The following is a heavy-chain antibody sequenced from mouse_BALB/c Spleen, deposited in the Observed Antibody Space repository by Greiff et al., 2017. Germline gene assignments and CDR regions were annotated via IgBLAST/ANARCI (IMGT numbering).Heavy chain of an antibody. D-gene: IGHD3-3*01. CDR3: ARGGRVDY. CDR2: ISYDGSN. V-gene: IGHV3-6*02. CDR1: GYSITSGYY. J-gene: IGHJ2*01. Sequence: EVQLQESGPGLVKPSQSLSLTCSVTGYSITSGYYWNWIRQFPGNKLEWMGYISYDGSNNYNPSLKNRISITRDTSKNQFFLKVNSVTTEDTATYYCARGGRVDYWGQGTTLTVSS.